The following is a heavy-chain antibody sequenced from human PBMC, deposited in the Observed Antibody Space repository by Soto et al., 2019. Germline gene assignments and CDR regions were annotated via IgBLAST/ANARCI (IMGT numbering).Heavy chain of an antibody. D-gene: IGHD2-15*01. CDR1: GFTVNNNY. CDR2: FYSGGST. Sequence: GSLRLSCAASGFTVNNNYMNWVRQAPGKGLEWVSVFYSGGSTFYADSVKGRFTISRDISKNTLNLQMNSLRAEDTAVYYCAREAPHCSGGSCYFDYWGQGTLVTVSS. CDR3: AREAPHCSGGSCYFDY. V-gene: IGHV3-66*01. J-gene: IGHJ4*02.